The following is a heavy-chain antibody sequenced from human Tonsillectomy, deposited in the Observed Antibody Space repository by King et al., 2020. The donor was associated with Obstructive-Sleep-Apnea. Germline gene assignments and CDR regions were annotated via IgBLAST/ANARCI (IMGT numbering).Heavy chain of an antibody. J-gene: IGHJ6*02. CDR1: GFTFSGYT. CDR2: ITSSGSYI. CDR3: ATADYAEYGLDV. Sequence: VQLVESGGGLVKPGGSLRLSCAASGFTFSGYTMNWVRQAPGKGLEWVSSITSSGSYIFYADSVKGRFTISRDNAKNSLYLQMSSLRAEDTALYYCATADYAEYGLDVWGQGTTVTVSS. V-gene: IGHV3-21*01. D-gene: IGHD4-17*01.